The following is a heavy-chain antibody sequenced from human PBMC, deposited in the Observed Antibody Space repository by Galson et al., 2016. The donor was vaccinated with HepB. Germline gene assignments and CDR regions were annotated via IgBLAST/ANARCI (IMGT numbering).Heavy chain of an antibody. CDR1: GGSISGYY. CDR3: ARDAAEYGDYVVAGY. V-gene: IGHV4-59*01. CDR2: IYDSGST. J-gene: IGHJ4*02. D-gene: IGHD4-17*01. Sequence: ETLSLTCTVSGGSISGYYWSWIRQPPGKGLEWIGYIYDSGSTNYNPSLKSRVTISVDTSKNQFSLMLSSVTAADTAVYYCARDAAEYGDYVVAGYWGQGTLVTVSS.